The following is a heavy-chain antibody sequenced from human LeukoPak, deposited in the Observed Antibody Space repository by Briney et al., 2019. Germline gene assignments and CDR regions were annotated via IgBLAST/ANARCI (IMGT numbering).Heavy chain of an antibody. CDR2: ISGSGGST. CDR3: AKGSSFWIFDY. V-gene: IGHV3-23*01. D-gene: IGHD3-3*01. CDR1: GFTFSEAW. J-gene: IGHJ4*02. Sequence: GGSLRLSCVASGFTFSEAWMSWVRQAPGKGLEWVSAISGSGGSTYYADSVKGRFTISRDNSKNTLYLQMNSLRAEDTAVYYCAKGSSFWIFDYWGQGTLVTVSS.